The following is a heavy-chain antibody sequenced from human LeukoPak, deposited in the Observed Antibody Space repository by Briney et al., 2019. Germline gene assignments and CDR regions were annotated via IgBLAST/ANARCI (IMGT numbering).Heavy chain of an antibody. CDR2: INPSGGST. V-gene: IGHV1-46*01. Sequence: ASVKVSCKASGYTFTGYYMHWVRQAPGQGLEWMGLINPSGGSTSYAQKFQGRVTMTRDMSTSTVYMELSSLRSEDTAVYYCARDPERYCSGGSCPYYFDYWGQGTLVTVSS. J-gene: IGHJ4*02. CDR1: GYTFTGYY. D-gene: IGHD2-15*01. CDR3: ARDPERYCSGGSCPYYFDY.